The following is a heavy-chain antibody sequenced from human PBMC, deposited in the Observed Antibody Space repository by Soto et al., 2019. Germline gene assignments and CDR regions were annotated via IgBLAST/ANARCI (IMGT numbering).Heavy chain of an antibody. Sequence: EVQLVESGGGLVQPGGSLRLSCAASGFTFSSYWMHWVRQAPGKGLVWVSRINSDGSSTSYADSVKGRFTISRDNAKNTLYRQMNSLSAEGTAVYYCARGGGSTTYYDFWSGYYGPDNFDYWGQGTLVTVSS. CDR3: ARGGGSTTYYDFWSGYYGPDNFDY. CDR1: GFTFSSYW. J-gene: IGHJ4*02. D-gene: IGHD3-3*01. CDR2: INSDGSST. V-gene: IGHV3-74*01.